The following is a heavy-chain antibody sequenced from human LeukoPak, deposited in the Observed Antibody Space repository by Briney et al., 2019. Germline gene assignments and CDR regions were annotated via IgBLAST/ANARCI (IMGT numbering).Heavy chain of an antibody. Sequence: GASVKVSCKASGYTFTGYYTHWVRQAPGQGLEWMGWINPNSGGTNYAQKFQGRVTMTRDTSISTAYMELSRLRSDDTAVYYCARGLASIYCSGGSCWSTSYYYYGMDVWGQGTTVTVSS. J-gene: IGHJ6*02. V-gene: IGHV1-2*02. CDR1: GYTFTGYY. CDR3: ARGLASIYCSGGSCWSTSYYYYGMDV. CDR2: INPNSGGT. D-gene: IGHD2-15*01.